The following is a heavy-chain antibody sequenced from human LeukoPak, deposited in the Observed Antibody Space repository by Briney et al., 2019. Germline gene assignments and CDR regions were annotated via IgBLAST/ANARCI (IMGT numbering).Heavy chain of an antibody. Sequence: PSETLSLTCAVYGGSFSGYYWSWIRQPSGKGLEWIGEINHSGSTNYNPSLKSRVTISVDTSKNQFSLKLSSVTAADTAVYYCARGLMVVKGAFDIWGQGTMVTVSS. CDR2: INHSGST. D-gene: IGHD4/OR15-4a*01. J-gene: IGHJ3*02. CDR3: ARGLMVVKGAFDI. V-gene: IGHV4-34*01. CDR1: GGSFSGYY.